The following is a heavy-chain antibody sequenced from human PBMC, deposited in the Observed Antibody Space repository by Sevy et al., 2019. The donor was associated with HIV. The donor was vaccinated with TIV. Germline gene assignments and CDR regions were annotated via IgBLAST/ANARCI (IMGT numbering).Heavy chain of an antibody. Sequence: ASVKVSCKASGYTFTSYGISWVRQAPGQGLEWMGWISAYNGNTNYAQKLQGRVTMTTDTSTSTAYMELRRLRSYDTAVYYCARDSRFYYDSSGYYKEMVYWGQGTLVTVSS. V-gene: IGHV1-18*04. CDR2: ISAYNGNT. D-gene: IGHD3-22*01. CDR1: GYTFTSYG. J-gene: IGHJ4*02. CDR3: ARDSRFYYDSSGYYKEMVY.